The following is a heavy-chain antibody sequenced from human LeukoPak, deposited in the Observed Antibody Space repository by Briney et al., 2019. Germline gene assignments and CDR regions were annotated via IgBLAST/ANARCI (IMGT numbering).Heavy chain of an antibody. J-gene: IGHJ4*02. CDR3: AKQRLWGDCYFN. CDR1: GFTFSSYA. Sequence: PGGSLRLSCAASGFTFSSYAMSWVRQAPGRGLEWVSAISGSGGSTYYADSVKGRFTISRDNSKNTLYLQMNSLRAEDTAVYYCAKQRLWGDCYFNWGQGTLVTVSS. D-gene: IGHD2-21*02. V-gene: IGHV3-23*01. CDR2: ISGSGGST.